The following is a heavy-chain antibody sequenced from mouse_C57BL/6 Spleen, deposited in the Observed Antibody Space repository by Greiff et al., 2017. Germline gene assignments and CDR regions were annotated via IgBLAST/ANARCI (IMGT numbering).Heavy chain of an antibody. CDR1: GYTFTDYN. CDR3: ARPGYPYYFDY. J-gene: IGHJ2*01. Sequence: EVKLQESGPELVKPGASVKMSCKASGYTFTDYNMHWVKQSHGKSLEWIGYINPNNGGTSYNQKFKGKATLTVNKSSSIAYMELRSLTSEDSAVYYCARPGYPYYFDYWGQGTTLTVSS. V-gene: IGHV1-22*01. D-gene: IGHD2-2*01. CDR2: INPNNGGT.